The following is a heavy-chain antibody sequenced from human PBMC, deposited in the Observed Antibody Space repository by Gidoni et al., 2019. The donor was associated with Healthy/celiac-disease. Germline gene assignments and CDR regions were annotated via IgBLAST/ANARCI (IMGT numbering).Heavy chain of an antibody. CDR3: AGITMVRGVIHWFDP. D-gene: IGHD3-10*01. V-gene: IGHV4-59*01. J-gene: IGHJ5*02. CDR2: IYYSGST. Sequence: QVQLQESGPGLVKPSETLSLTCPVSGGSISSYYWSWIRQPPGKGLEWIGYIYYSGSTNYNPSLKSRVTISVDTSKNQFSLKLSSVTAADTAVYYCAGITMVRGVIHWFDPWGQGTLVTVSS. CDR1: GGSISSYY.